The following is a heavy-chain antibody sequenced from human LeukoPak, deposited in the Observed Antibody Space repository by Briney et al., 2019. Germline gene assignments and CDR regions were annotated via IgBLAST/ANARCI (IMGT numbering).Heavy chain of an antibody. CDR1: GFTFSSYE. J-gene: IGHJ5*02. Sequence: GGSLRLSCAASGFTFSSYEMNWVRQAPGKGLEWVSYISSSGSTIYYADSVKGRFTISRDNAKNSLYLQMNSLRAEDTAVYYCARDDYGGSYNWFDPWGQGTLVTVSS. D-gene: IGHD4-23*01. V-gene: IGHV3-48*03. CDR3: ARDDYGGSYNWFDP. CDR2: ISSSGSTI.